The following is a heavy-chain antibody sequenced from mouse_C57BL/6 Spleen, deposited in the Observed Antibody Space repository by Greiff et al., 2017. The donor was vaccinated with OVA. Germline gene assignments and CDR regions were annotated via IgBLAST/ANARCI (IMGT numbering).Heavy chain of an antibody. V-gene: IGHV1-72*01. CDR1: GYTFTSYW. CDR3: ARRYGSSGYVLDY. CDR2: IDPNSGGT. D-gene: IGHD3-2*02. Sequence: QVQLQPGAELVKPGASVKLSCKASGYTFTSYWMHWVKQRPGRGLEWIGRIDPNSGGTKYNEKFKSKATLTVDKPSSTAYMQLSSLTSEDSAVYYCARRYGSSGYVLDYWGQGTTLTVSS. J-gene: IGHJ2*01.